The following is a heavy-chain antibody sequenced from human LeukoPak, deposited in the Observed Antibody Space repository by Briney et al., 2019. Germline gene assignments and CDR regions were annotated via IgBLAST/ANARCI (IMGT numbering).Heavy chain of an antibody. V-gene: IGHV3-7*05. D-gene: IGHD6-6*01. CDR2: IKQDGSEK. CDR3: ARAEQLAFDP. J-gene: IGHJ5*02. Sequence: GGSLRLSCAASGXTFSSYWMSWVRQAPGKGLEWVANIKQDGSEKYYVDSVKGRFTISRDNAKNSLYLQMNSLRAEDTAVYYCARAEQLAFDPWGQGTLVTVSS. CDR1: GXTFSSYW.